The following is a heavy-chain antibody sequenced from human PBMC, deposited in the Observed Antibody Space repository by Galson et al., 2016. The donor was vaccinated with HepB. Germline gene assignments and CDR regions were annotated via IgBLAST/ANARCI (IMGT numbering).Heavy chain of an antibody. J-gene: IGHJ4*02. V-gene: IGHV3-30*03. CDR3: ARSVEGHFDS. Sequence: SLRLSCAASGFTFSTYGMHWVRQAPGKGLEWVALISYDGKSESYADSMKGRVTISRDNAQNSVYLQMNTLRADDTAVYCCARSVEGHFDSWGQGTLVTVSS. CDR2: ISYDGKSE. CDR1: GFTFSTYG. D-gene: IGHD1-1*01.